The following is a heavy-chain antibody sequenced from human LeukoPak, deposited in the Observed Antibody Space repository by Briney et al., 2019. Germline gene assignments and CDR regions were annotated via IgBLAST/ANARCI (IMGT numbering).Heavy chain of an antibody. D-gene: IGHD3-22*01. CDR3: ARDMDYYDSSGYSGHAFDI. J-gene: IGHJ3*02. Sequence: EASVKVSCKASGYTFTGYYMHWVRQAPGQGLEWMGWINPNGGGTNYAQKFQGRVTMTRDTSISTAYMELSRLRSDDTAVYYCARDMDYYDSSGYSGHAFDIWGQGTMVTVSS. V-gene: IGHV1-2*02. CDR2: INPNGGGT. CDR1: GYTFTGYY.